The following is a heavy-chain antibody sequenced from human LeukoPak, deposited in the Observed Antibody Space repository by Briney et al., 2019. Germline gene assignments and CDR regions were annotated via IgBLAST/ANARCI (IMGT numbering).Heavy chain of an antibody. V-gene: IGHV1-3*01. CDR1: GYTFTSYA. J-gene: IGHJ3*02. CDR2: INAGNGNT. CDR3: ARERYYDSSGYYYVESDDAFDI. Sequence: GASVKVSCKASGYTFTSYAMHWVRQAPGQRLEWMGWINAGNGNTKYSQKFQGRVTITRDTSASTAYMELSRLRSEDTAVYYCARERYYDSSGYYYVESDDAFDIWGQGTMVTVSS. D-gene: IGHD3-22*01.